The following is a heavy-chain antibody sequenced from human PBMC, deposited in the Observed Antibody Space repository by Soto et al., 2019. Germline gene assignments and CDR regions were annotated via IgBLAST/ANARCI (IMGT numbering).Heavy chain of an antibody. V-gene: IGHV1-3*01. D-gene: IGHD7-27*01. CDR1: GYTFSSYA. Sequence: ASVKVSCKASGYTFSSYAMHWLRQAPGQRLEWMGWINAGYGNTKSSQKFQDRVTISRDTSASTAYMELTSLRSEDTAVYYCARDTGDGTFDFWGQGTLVTVSS. J-gene: IGHJ4*02. CDR2: INAGYGNT. CDR3: ARDTGDGTFDF.